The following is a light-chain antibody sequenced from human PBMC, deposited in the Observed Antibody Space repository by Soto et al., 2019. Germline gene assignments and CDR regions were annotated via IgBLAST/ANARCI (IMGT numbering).Light chain of an antibody. CDR1: SSDVGAFNY. CDR2: DVS. V-gene: IGLV2-14*03. Sequence: QSVLTQPASVSGSPGQSITISCTGTSSDVGAFNYVSWYQQHPGKAPKLLIYDVSDRPSGVSNRFSGSKSGNTASLTISGLQSEDEADYFCTPYTSTRTLYYVLGPATKVTVL. J-gene: IGLJ1*01. CDR3: TPYTSTRTLYYV.